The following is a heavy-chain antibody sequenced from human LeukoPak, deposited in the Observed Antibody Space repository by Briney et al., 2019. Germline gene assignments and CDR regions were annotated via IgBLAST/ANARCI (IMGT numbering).Heavy chain of an antibody. J-gene: IGHJ6*02. Sequence: GGSPRLSCAASGFTFSSYSMNWARQAPGKGLEWVSSISSSSSYIYYADSVKGRFTISRDNAKNSLYLQMNSLRAEDTAVYYCASHSGAMENGMDVWGQGTTVTVSS. CDR2: ISSSSSYI. CDR1: GFTFSSYS. CDR3: ASHSGAMENGMDV. D-gene: IGHD6-19*01. V-gene: IGHV3-21*01.